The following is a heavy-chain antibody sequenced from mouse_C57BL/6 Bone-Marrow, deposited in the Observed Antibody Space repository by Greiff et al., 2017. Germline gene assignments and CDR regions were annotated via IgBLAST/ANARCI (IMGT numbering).Heavy chain of an antibody. Sequence: VQLQQSGAELVRPGASVKLSCTASGFNIKDDYMHWVKQRPEQGLEWIGWIDPENGDTEYASKFQGKATITADTSSNTAYLQLSSLTSEDTAVYDCTTCYYDYRAWFGYWGQGTLVTVSA. V-gene: IGHV14-4*01. CDR1: GFNIKDDY. D-gene: IGHD2-4*01. CDR3: TTCYYDYRAWFGY. CDR2: IDPENGDT. J-gene: IGHJ3*01.